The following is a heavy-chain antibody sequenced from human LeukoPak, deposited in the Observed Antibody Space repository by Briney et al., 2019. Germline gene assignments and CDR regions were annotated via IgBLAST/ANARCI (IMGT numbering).Heavy chain of an antibody. CDR1: GATFTISA. CDR2: AIIFLGIA. V-gene: IGHV1-69*04. D-gene: IGHD2-2*01. J-gene: IGHJ6*02. Sequence: SETLSCTGSGATFTISAFSWVWLRPGPGLEWKGRAIIFLGIANYAQKFQGRVTITADKSTSTAYMELSSLRSEDTTVYYCARGSQYCSSTSCYDYYYGMDVWGQGTTVTVSS. CDR3: ARGSQYCSSTSCYDYYYGMDV.